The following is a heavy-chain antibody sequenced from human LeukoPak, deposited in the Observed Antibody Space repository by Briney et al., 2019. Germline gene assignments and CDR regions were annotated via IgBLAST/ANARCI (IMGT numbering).Heavy chain of an antibody. V-gene: IGHV4-59*01. D-gene: IGHD2-21*02. CDR3: ARRRSVTANAGTSFDY. Sequence: SETLSLTCTVSGDSISNYYWTWIRQPPGKGLEWIGYIYYSGTTDYNPSLRGRVTMSIDTSKNHFSLKLNSLTAADTAVYYCARRRSVTANAGTSFDYWGQGTLVTVSS. J-gene: IGHJ4*02. CDR2: IYYSGTT. CDR1: GDSISNYY.